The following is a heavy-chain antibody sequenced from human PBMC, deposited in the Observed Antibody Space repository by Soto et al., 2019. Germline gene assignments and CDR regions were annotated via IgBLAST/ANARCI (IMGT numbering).Heavy chain of an antibody. CDR3: ARAKARYFDWLPPPASDAFDI. Sequence: SETLSLTCTVCGGSISSYYWSWIRQPPGKGLEWIGYIYYSGSTNYNPSLKSRVTISVDTSKNQFSLKLSSVTAADTAVYYCARAKARYFDWLPPPASDAFDIWGQGTMLTVSS. CDR2: IYYSGST. CDR1: GGSISSYY. D-gene: IGHD3-9*01. V-gene: IGHV4-59*01. J-gene: IGHJ3*02.